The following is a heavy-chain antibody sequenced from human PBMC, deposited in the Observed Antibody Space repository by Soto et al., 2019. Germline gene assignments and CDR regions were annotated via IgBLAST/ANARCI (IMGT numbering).Heavy chain of an antibody. J-gene: IGHJ6*02. CDR1: GGSISSGDYY. D-gene: IGHD3-3*01. Sequence: PSETLSLTCTVSGGSISSGDYYWSWIRQPPGKGLEWIGYIYYSGSTYYNPSLKSRVTISVDTSKNQFSLKLSSVTAADTAVYYCAGGITIFGVVSPGMDVWGQGTTVTVSS. V-gene: IGHV4-30-4*01. CDR3: AGGITIFGVVSPGMDV. CDR2: IYYSGST.